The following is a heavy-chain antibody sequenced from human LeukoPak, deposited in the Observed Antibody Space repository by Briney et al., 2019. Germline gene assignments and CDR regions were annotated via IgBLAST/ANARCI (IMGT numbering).Heavy chain of an antibody. V-gene: IGHV1-18*01. D-gene: IGHD1-26*01. Sequence: ASVKASCKASGYSFTRYGISWVRQAPGQGLEWMGWISGSNGNTKYAQKFQGRVTMTTDTSTGTAYMDLRNLRFDDTAVYFCARSGRGTYYYFDLWGQGTLVTVSS. CDR2: ISGSNGNT. CDR3: ARSGRGTYYYFDL. J-gene: IGHJ4*01. CDR1: GYSFTRYG.